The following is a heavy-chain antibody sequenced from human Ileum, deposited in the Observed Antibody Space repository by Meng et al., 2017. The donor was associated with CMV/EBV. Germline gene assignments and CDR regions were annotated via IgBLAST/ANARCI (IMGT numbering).Heavy chain of an antibody. J-gene: IGHJ4*02. D-gene: IGHD2/OR15-2a*01. CDR3: ARGGQGNTAFHY. CDR2: INPNSGGT. V-gene: IGHV1-2*02. Sequence: QVQVVQAGAEMKKPGAPVKVSCKASGYTFTGYYMHWVRQAPGQGLEWMGWINPNSGGTNYAQKFQGRVIMTRDTSISTAYMELSRLTSDDTAVYYCARGGQGNTAFHYWGQGTLVTVSS. CDR1: GYTFTGYY.